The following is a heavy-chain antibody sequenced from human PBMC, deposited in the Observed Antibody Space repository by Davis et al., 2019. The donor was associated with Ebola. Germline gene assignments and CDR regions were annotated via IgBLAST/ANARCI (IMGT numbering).Heavy chain of an antibody. V-gene: IGHV1-3*01. CDR1: GYTFTSYA. Sequence: ASVKVSCKASGYTFTSYAMHWVRQAPGQRLEWMGWINAGNGNTKYSQKFQGRVTITRDTSASTAYMELSSLRSEDTAVYYCARAVLRYFDWLPPHYYYGMDVWGQGTTVTVSS. J-gene: IGHJ6*02. CDR3: ARAVLRYFDWLPPHYYYGMDV. CDR2: INAGNGNT. D-gene: IGHD3-9*01.